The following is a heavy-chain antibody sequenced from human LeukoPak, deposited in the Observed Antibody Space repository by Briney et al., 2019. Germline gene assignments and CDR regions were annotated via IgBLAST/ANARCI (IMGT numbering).Heavy chain of an antibody. CDR1: GFTFGDYA. CDR2: IRSKAFGGTA. D-gene: IGHD4-17*01. CDR3: TRDYGDYSMDV. V-gene: IGHV3-49*04. J-gene: IGHJ6*03. Sequence: PGGSLRLSCTAPGFTFGDYAISWVRQAPGKGLEWIGFIRSKAFGGTAQYAASLKGTFSISRDDSKSIAYLQMNSLKTEDTAVYYCTRDYGDYSMDVWGQGTTVTVSS.